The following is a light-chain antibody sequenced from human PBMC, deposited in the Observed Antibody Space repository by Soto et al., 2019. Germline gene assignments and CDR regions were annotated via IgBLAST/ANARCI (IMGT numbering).Light chain of an antibody. Sequence: AIQRTQSQSSLSASVGERATISCRASQGIRNAVGWYQQKPGKPPKVLSYGASNLQSGVPPRVSGSGAGTDFTLTSSSLQPEDSATYYCLQDINYPWTVGQGTKVEIK. CDR2: GAS. V-gene: IGKV1-6*01. CDR1: QGIRNA. CDR3: LQDINYPWT. J-gene: IGKJ1*01.